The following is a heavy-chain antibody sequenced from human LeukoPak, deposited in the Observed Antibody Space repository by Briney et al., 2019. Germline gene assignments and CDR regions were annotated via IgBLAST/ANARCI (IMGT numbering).Heavy chain of an antibody. CDR1: GGSVSNYY. Sequence: SETLSLTCTVSGGSVSNYYWSWIRQPPRKGLEWIGEINYSGSTNYNPSLKSRVTISVDTSKNQFSLKLSSVTAADTAVYYCARHGTRYHYYYMDVWGKGTTVTISS. J-gene: IGHJ6*03. D-gene: IGHD1-14*01. CDR2: INYSGST. V-gene: IGHV4-34*01. CDR3: ARHGTRYHYYYMDV.